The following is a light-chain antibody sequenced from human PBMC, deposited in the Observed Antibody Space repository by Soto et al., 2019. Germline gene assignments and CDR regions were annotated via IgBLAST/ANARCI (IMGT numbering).Light chain of an antibody. Sequence: QSALTQPPSASGSPGQSVTISCTGTSSDVGGYNYVSWYQQYPGKAPKLMICEVSKRPSGVPDRFSGSKSGNTASLTVSGLQAEDEADYYCSSYTGSNNWVFGGGTKVTVL. CDR1: SSDVGGYNY. V-gene: IGLV2-8*01. J-gene: IGLJ3*02. CDR2: EVS. CDR3: SSYTGSNNWV.